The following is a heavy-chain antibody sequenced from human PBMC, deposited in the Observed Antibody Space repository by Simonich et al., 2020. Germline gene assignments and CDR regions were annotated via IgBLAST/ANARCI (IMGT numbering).Heavy chain of an antibody. Sequence: QVQLVQSGAEVKKPGASVKVSCKASGYTFTSYGVSWVRKAPGQGLEWMGGISAYNWNTNNAHQLTVRVTMTTDTSTSTAYMGLRSLRSDDTAVYYCARSTTGTTAFDIWGQGTMVTVSS. CDR2: ISAYNWNT. CDR3: ARSTTGTTAFDI. V-gene: IGHV1-18*04. D-gene: IGHD1-1*01. J-gene: IGHJ3*02. CDR1: GYTFTSYG.